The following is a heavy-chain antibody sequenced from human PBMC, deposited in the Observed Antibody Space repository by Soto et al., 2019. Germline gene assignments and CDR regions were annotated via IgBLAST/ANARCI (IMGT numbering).Heavy chain of an antibody. CDR2: ISGSGGST. CDR3: AKYYYDFWSGSDY. J-gene: IGHJ4*02. Sequence: EVQLLESGGNLVLPGASLRLSCVASGFTFSNSSMSWVRQAPGKGLEWVSVISGSGGSTYYADSVTGRFTISRDNSRNTLYLQMNSLRGEDTALYYCAKYYYDFWSGSDYWGQGTLVTVSS. D-gene: IGHD3-3*01. CDR1: GFTFSNSS. V-gene: IGHV3-23*01.